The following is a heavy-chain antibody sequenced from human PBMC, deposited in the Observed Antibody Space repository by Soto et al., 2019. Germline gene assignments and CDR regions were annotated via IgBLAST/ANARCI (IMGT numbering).Heavy chain of an antibody. CDR3: TLGSWAAETFDI. Sequence: QVQLVQSGAEVKKPGSSVKVSCKASGGTFSTYTIIWVRQAPGQGLEWMGRIIPMIDITNSAQRLQGRVTITADKSTSTAYLELSSRRSEATALYYGTLGSWAAETFDIWGRGTMVTVSS. D-gene: IGHD6-13*01. V-gene: IGHV1-69*02. CDR1: GGTFSTYT. CDR2: IIPMIDIT. J-gene: IGHJ3*02.